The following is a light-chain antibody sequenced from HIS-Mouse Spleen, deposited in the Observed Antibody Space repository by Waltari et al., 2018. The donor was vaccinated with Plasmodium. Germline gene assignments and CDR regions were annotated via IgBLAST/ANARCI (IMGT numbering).Light chain of an antibody. CDR2: GAS. CDR3: QQYNNWSFT. J-gene: IGKJ3*01. Sequence: EIVMTQSPATLSVSPGERATLSCRASQSVSSNLARYQQKPGQAPRPLIYGASTRATGIPARFSGSGSETEFTLTSSSLPSEDFAVYYCQQYNNWSFTFGPGTTVDIK. V-gene: IGKV3-15*01. CDR1: QSVSSN.